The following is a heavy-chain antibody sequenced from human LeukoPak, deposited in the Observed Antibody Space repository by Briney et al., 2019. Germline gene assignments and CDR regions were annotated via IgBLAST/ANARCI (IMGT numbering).Heavy chain of an antibody. D-gene: IGHD6-6*01. CDR3: ARNSELVGSYYYYGMDV. J-gene: IGHJ6*02. CDR1: DGSISSGGYY. V-gene: IGHV4-31*03. CDR2: IYYSGST. Sequence: PSETLSLTCTVSDGSISSGGYYWSWIRQHPGKGLEWIGYIYYSGSTYYNPSLKSRVTISVDTSKNQFSLKLSSVTAADTAVYYCARNSELVGSYYYYGMDVWGQGTTVTVSS.